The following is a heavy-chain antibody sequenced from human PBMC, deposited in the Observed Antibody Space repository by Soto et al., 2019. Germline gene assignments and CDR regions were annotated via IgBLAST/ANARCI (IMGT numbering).Heavy chain of an antibody. CDR3: ARSRHGSGSYTHFYYGLDV. D-gene: IGHD3-10*01. CDR2: ISFDGSTE. V-gene: IGHV3-30-3*01. CDR1: GFTFISYA. Sequence: QVQLVESGGGVVQPGRSLRLSCAASGFTFISYAMHWVRQAPGKWLEWVAVISFDGSTEYYADSVKGRFTISRDNSKNTVYLQMNSLRSEDTAVYYCARSRHGSGSYTHFYYGLDVWGQGPTVTVSS. J-gene: IGHJ6*02.